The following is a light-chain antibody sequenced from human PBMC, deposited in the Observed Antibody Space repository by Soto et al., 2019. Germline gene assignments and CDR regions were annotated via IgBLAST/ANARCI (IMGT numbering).Light chain of an antibody. CDR1: QSVNKS. CDR3: QQYDRCSFT. J-gene: IGKJ4*01. Sequence: MTQSPSTLSASLGERVTITCRASQSVNKSLAWYQHKPGQAPRLLISDASTGATGVPPRFSGSGSGTEFTLTIDRLQSEDFAVYYCQQYDRCSFTFGGGTKVEI. CDR2: DAS. V-gene: IGKV3-15*01.